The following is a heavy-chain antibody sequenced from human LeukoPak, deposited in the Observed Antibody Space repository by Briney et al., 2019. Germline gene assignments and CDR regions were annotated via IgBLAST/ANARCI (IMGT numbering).Heavy chain of an antibody. CDR1: GGSISSGGYS. J-gene: IGHJ4*02. D-gene: IGHD3-22*01. CDR2: IYHSGST. V-gene: IGHV4-30-2*01. Sequence: SQTLSLTCAVSGGSISSGGYSWSWIRQPPGKGLEWIGYIYHSGSTNYNPSLKSRVTISVDTSKNQFSLKLSSVTAADTAVYCCAGAASVYDSSGYTTFGYWGQGTLVTVSS. CDR3: AGAASVYDSSGYTTFGY.